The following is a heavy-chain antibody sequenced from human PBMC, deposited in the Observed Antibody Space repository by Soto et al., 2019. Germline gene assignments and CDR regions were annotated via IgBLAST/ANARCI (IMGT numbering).Heavy chain of an antibody. D-gene: IGHD2-15*01. Sequence: QVQLVQSGAEVKKPGSSVKVSCKASGGTFSSYTISWVRQAPGQGLEWMGRIIPILGIANYAQKFQGRVTITADKSTSTAYMELSSLRSEDTAVYYCARAFSLGGYCSCGSCYRPYYYYMDVWGKGTTVTVSS. V-gene: IGHV1-69*02. CDR3: ARAFSLGGYCSCGSCYRPYYYYMDV. CDR1: GGTFSSYT. CDR2: IIPILGIA. J-gene: IGHJ6*03.